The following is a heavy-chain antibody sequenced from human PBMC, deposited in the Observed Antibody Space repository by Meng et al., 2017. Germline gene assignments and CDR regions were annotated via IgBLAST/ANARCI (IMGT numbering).Heavy chain of an antibody. J-gene: IGHJ3*02. CDR3: ARGGVGYCSSTSCAIGDSAFDI. CDR2: INHSGST. CDR1: GGSFSGYY. D-gene: IGHD2-2*01. Sequence: GSLRLSCAVYGGSFSGYYWSWICQPPGKGLEWIGEINHSGSTNYNPSLKSRVTISVDTSKNQFSLKLSSVTAADTAVYYCARGGVGYCSSTSCAIGDSAFDIWGQGKKV. V-gene: IGHV4-34*01.